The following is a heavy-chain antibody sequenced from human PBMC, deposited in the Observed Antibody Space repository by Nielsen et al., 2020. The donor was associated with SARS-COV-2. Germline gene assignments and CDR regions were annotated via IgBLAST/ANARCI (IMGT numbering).Heavy chain of an antibody. D-gene: IGHD3-10*01. V-gene: IGHV3-11*05. J-gene: IGHJ6*02. CDR2: ISSSGSYT. CDR3: ARDIIQVYYYGMDV. Sequence: RQAPGKGLEWISYISSSGSYTNYADSVKGRFTISRHNSKNSLYLQMNSLRAEDTAVYYCARDIIQVYYYGMDVWGQGTTVTVSS.